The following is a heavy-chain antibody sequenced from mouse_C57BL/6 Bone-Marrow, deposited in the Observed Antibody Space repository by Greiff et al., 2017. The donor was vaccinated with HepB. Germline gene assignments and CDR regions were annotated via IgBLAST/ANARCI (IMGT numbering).Heavy chain of an antibody. CDR3: ARGIYYGSSPYYFDY. Sequence: EVKLQESGPELVKPGASVKISCKASGYSFTDYNMNWVKQSNGKSLEWIGVINPNYGTTSYNQKFKGKATLTVDQSARTAYMQLNRLTSEYSAVYYCARGIYYGSSPYYFDYWGQGTTLTVSS. J-gene: IGHJ2*01. D-gene: IGHD1-1*01. V-gene: IGHV1-39*01. CDR2: INPNYGTT. CDR1: GYSFTDYN.